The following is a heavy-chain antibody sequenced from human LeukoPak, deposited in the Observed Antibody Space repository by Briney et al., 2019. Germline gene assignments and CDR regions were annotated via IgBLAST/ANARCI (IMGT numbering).Heavy chain of an antibody. CDR2: ISGSGGST. Sequence: GGSLRLSCAASGFTFSDYSMNWVRQAPGKGLEWVSAISGSGGSTYYADSVKGRFTISRDNSKNTLYLQMNSLRAEDTAVYYCAKDQGLLWFGELSPSDYWGQGTLVTVSS. V-gene: IGHV3-23*01. CDR1: GFTFSDYS. J-gene: IGHJ4*02. D-gene: IGHD3-10*01. CDR3: AKDQGLLWFGELSPSDY.